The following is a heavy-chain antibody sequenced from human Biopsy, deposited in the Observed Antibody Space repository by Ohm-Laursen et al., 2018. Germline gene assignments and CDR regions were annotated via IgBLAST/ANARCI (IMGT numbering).Heavy chain of an antibody. Sequence: SDTLSLTCGVSGGSIISYYWTWIRQPPGKGLEGIGHVYNGGITNYNPSLKSRVTISKDTSTNQFSLQVNSVTAADTAVYYCARTPRDSFWSGSYKRGLWFDPWGQGTLVIVSS. CDR3: ARTPRDSFWSGSYKRGLWFDP. D-gene: IGHD3-3*01. CDR1: GGSIISYY. J-gene: IGHJ5*02. CDR2: VYNGGIT. V-gene: IGHV4-59*07.